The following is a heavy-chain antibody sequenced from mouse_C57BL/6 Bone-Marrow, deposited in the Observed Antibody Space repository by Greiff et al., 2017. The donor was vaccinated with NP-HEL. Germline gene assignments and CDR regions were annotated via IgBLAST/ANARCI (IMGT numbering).Heavy chain of an antibody. Sequence: EVQRVESGGGLVQPGGSLSLSCAASGFTFTDYYMSWVRQPPGTALEWLGFIRNKANGYTTEYSASVKGRFTISRDNSQSILYLQMNALRAEDSATYYCARWGIYYDYDGFAYWGQGTLVTVSA. CDR1: GFTFTDYY. V-gene: IGHV7-3*01. CDR2: IRNKANGYTT. J-gene: IGHJ3*01. D-gene: IGHD2-4*01. CDR3: ARWGIYYDYDGFAY.